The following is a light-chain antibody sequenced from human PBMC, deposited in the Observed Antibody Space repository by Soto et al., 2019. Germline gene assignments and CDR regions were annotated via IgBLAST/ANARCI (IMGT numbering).Light chain of an antibody. Sequence: QSVLTQPASVSGSPGQSITISCTGTSSDVGSYNLVSWYQQHPGKAPKLMIYEGSKRPSGVSNRFSGSKSGNTASLTISGLQAEDEADYHCCSYAGSSTFEVFGTGTKVTVL. V-gene: IGLV2-23*03. J-gene: IGLJ1*01. CDR2: EGS. CDR1: SSDVGSYNL. CDR3: CSYAGSSTFEV.